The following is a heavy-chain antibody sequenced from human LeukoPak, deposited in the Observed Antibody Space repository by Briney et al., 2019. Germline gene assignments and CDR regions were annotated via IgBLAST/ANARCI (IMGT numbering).Heavy chain of an antibody. J-gene: IGHJ6*02. V-gene: IGHV3-23*01. Sequence: GGSLRLSCAASGFTFSSYAMSWVRQAPGKGLEWVSAISGSGSSTYDADSVKGRITIARDNAKNSLYLRRDRLIDEDTVLYFCMRESNGLDGWGQGTTVTVSS. CDR3: MRESNGLDG. CDR1: GFTFSSYA. CDR2: ISGSGSST.